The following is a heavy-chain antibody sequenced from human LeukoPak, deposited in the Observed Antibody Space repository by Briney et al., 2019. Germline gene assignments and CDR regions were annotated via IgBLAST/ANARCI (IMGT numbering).Heavy chain of an antibody. J-gene: IGHJ4*02. V-gene: IGHV3-9*01. D-gene: IGHD3-22*01. CDR1: GFTFDDYA. CDR3: AKDGYYDSRSVD. CDR2: ISWNSGSI. Sequence: PGGSLRLSCAASGFTFDDYAMHWVRQAPGKGLEWVSGISWNSGSIGYADSVKGRFTISRDNAKNSLYLQMNSLRAEDTALCYCAKDGYYDSRSVDWGQGTLVTVSS.